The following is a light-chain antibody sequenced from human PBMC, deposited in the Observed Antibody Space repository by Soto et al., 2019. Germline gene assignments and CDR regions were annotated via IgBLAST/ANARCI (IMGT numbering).Light chain of an antibody. CDR2: AAF. V-gene: IGKV1-39*01. CDR3: QQIYSAPLT. CDR1: QSITTY. J-gene: IGKJ4*01. Sequence: DIQMTQSPSSLSASVGDRVTITCRASQSITTYLNWYRQKPGKAPKLLIYAAFSLQSGVPSRFSGSGSETEFTLSISSLQPVDFATYFCQQIYSAPLTLGGGTKVDIK.